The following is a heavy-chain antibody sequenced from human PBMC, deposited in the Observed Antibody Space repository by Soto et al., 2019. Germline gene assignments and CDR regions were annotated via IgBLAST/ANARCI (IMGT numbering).Heavy chain of an antibody. CDR3: ASGNLRFSDDNTF. CDR1: GFTFSSYE. CDR2: ISSSGRTI. D-gene: IGHD3-3*01. Sequence: GGSLRLSCAASGFTFSSYEMNWVRQAPGKGLEWVSYISSSGRTIYNADSVKGRSTISRENTKNSLYQQRNSLRAEXXTGXXLASGNLRFSDDNTFWGQXTXVTVSS. V-gene: IGHV3-48*03. J-gene: IGHJ6*02.